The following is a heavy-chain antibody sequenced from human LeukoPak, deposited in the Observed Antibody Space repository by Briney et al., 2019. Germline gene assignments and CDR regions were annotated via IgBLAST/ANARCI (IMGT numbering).Heavy chain of an antibody. D-gene: IGHD3-22*01. Sequence: SETLSLTCTVSGGSISSYYWSWIRQPPGKGLEWIGYIYYTGSTNYNPSLKSRVTISVDTSKNQFSLKLSSVTAADTAVYYCARGPDSSGYYNFDYWGQGTLVTVSS. V-gene: IGHV4-59*01. CDR3: ARGPDSSGYYNFDY. CDR2: IYYTGST. CDR1: GGSISSYY. J-gene: IGHJ4*02.